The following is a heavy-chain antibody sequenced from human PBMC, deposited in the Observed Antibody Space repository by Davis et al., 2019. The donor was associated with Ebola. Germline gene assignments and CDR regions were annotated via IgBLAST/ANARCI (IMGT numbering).Heavy chain of an antibody. Sequence: PSETLSLTCTVSGGSISSYYWSWIRQPPGKGLEWIGYIYYSGSTNYNPSLKSRITISVDTSKNQFSLKLSSVTAADTAVYYCAIGQTGEFWSVYYYYYYYMYVWGKGTTVTVSS. CDR3: AIGQTGEFWSVYYYYYYYMYV. D-gene: IGHD3-3*01. CDR1: GGSISSYY. J-gene: IGHJ6*03. V-gene: IGHV4-59*01. CDR2: IYYSGST.